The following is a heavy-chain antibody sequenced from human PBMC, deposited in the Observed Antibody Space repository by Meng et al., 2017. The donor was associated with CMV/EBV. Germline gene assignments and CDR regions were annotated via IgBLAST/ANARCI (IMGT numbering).Heavy chain of an antibody. Sequence: LSLTCTVSGGSISSSSYYWGWIRQPPGKGLEWVSYISSSSSTIYYADSVKGRFTISRDNAKNSLYLQMNSLRAEDTAVYYCARGSSTSRTIAVAGGDYWGQGTLVTVSS. CDR1: GGSISSSSYY. J-gene: IGHJ4*02. V-gene: IGHV3-11*04. D-gene: IGHD6-19*01. CDR3: ARGSSTSRTIAVAGGDY. CDR2: ISSSSSTI.